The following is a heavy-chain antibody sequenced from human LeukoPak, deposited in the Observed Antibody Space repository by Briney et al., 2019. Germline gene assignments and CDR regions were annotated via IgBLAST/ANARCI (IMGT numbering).Heavy chain of an antibody. CDR2: ITDIHDIT. CDR1: GFAFSRYT. Sequence: GGSLRLSCAASGFAFSRYTISWVRQAPGKRLEWVSTITDIHDITYNADFVKGRFTISRDNSKNTLYLQMNSLRVEDTALYYCARVLRGDWFDPWGQGTLVTVSS. V-gene: IGHV3-23*01. J-gene: IGHJ5*02. D-gene: IGHD3-10*01. CDR3: ARVLRGDWFDP.